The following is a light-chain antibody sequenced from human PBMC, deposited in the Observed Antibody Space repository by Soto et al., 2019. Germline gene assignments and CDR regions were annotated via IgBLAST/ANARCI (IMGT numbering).Light chain of an antibody. V-gene: IGKV3-11*01. Sequence: TLDFSLWEIATPSCRASQSVSSYLAWYQQKPGQAPRLLIYDASNRATGIPARFSGSGSGTDFTLTISSLEPEDFAVYYCQQRSNWPPTFGQGTKVDIK. CDR1: QSVSSY. J-gene: IGKJ1*01. CDR3: QQRSNWPPT. CDR2: DAS.